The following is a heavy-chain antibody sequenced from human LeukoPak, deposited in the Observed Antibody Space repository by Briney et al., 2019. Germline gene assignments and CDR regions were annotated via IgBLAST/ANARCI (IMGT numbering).Heavy chain of an antibody. Sequence: SGRSLRLSCSASGFAFSTYAMHWVRQAPGKGLEWVAVISYDGSYKDYGDPVKGRFTLSRDNSKSTVFLEMSSLRAEDTAVYHCARARLQWEVRYPRLDSWGQGTLVTVSS. CDR2: ISYDGSYK. V-gene: IGHV3-30*03. CDR3: ARARLQWEVRYPRLDS. J-gene: IGHJ4*02. D-gene: IGHD1-26*01. CDR1: GFAFSTYA.